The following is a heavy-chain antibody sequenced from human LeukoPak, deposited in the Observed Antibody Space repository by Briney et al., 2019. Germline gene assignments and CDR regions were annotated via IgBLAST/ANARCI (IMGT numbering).Heavy chain of an antibody. CDR3: ARAGYRGPFFDY. J-gene: IGHJ4*02. V-gene: IGHV1-2*04. CDR1: GYTFTGYY. Sequence: ASVKVSCKASGYTFTGYYMHWVRQAPGQGLEWMGWINPNSGGTNYAQKFQGWVTMTRDTSVSTAYMELSRLRSDDTAVYYCARAGYRGPFFDYWGQGTLVTVSS. D-gene: IGHD5-18*01. CDR2: INPNSGGT.